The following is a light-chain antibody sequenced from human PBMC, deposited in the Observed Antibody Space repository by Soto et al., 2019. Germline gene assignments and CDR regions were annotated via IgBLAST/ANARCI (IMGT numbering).Light chain of an antibody. CDR1: SSDVGGYNF. J-gene: IGLJ2*01. V-gene: IGLV2-8*01. Sequence: QSALTQPPSASGSPGQSVAISCTGTSSDVGGYNFVSWYQQHPGKAPKVLIYEVSKRASGVPDRFSGSKSGNTASLTVSGLQAEDEADYYCQSYDSSLSAVVFGGGTKLTVL. CDR3: QSYDSSLSAVV. CDR2: EVS.